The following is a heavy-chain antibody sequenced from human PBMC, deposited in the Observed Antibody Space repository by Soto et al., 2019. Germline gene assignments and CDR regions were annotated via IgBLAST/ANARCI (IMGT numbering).Heavy chain of an antibody. CDR3: AVGKGGTTSYWEYYGMDV. Sequence: QVQLVQSGAEVKKPGSSVKVSCKASGGTFSSYAISWVRQAPGQGLEWMGGIIPIFGTANYAQKFQGRVTITADDSTSTAYMELSSLRSEDTAVYYCAVGKGGTTSYWEYYGMDVWGQGTTVTVSS. D-gene: IGHD1-7*01. CDR1: GGTFSSYA. J-gene: IGHJ6*02. CDR2: IIPIFGTA. V-gene: IGHV1-69*01.